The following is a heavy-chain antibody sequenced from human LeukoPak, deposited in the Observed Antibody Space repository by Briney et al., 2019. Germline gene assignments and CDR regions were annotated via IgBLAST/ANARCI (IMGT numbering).Heavy chain of an antibody. Sequence: PGGSLRLSCAASGFTFSSYGMHWVRQAPGKGLEWVAVIWYDGSNKYYADSVKGRFTISRDNSKNTLYLQMNSLRAEDTAVYYCARDGGPKFYYYYGMDVWGQGTTVTVSS. D-gene: IGHD2-15*01. CDR2: IWYDGSNK. J-gene: IGHJ6*02. V-gene: IGHV3-33*01. CDR3: ARDGGPKFYYYYGMDV. CDR1: GFTFSSYG.